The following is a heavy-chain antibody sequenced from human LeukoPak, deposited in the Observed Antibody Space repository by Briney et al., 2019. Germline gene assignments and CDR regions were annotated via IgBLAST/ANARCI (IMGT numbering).Heavy chain of an antibody. CDR3: ARLTETYYYDSSGRGAPSDWFDP. J-gene: IGHJ5*02. V-gene: IGHV4-39*01. D-gene: IGHD3-22*01. CDR2: IYYGGST. Sequence: PSETLSLTCTVSGGSISSSSYYWGWIRQSPGKGLEWIGSIYYGGSTYYNPSLKSRVTMSADTSKNQLSLKLNSVTAADTAVYYCARLTETYYYDSSGRGAPSDWFDPWGQGTLVTVSS. CDR1: GGSISSSSYY.